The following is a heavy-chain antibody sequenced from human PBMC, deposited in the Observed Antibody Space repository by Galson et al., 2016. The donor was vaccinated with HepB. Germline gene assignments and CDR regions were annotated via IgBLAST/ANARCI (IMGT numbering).Heavy chain of an antibody. V-gene: IGHV1-3*04. CDR3: AVWRGSNSAWSGPLDH. CDR1: GYTFTTFP. D-gene: IGHD3-16*01. J-gene: IGHJ4*02. Sequence: SVKVSCKASGYTFTTFPMHWVRQAPGQRPEWMGWIDTGNGYIKYSQKFQGRVTITSDTSATTAYMELSSLTSEDSAVYYCAVWRGSNSAWSGPLDHWGQGALVTVSS. CDR2: IDTGNGYI.